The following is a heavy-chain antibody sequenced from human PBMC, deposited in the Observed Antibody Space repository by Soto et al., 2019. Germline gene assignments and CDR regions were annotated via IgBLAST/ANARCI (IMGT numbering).Heavy chain of an antibody. J-gene: IGHJ6*03. Sequence: SETLSLTCTVSGGSISSYYWSWIRQPPGKGLEWIGYIYYSGSTNYNPSLKSRVTISVDTSKNQFSLKLSSVTAADTAVYYCARALLSDYYYMDVWGKGTTVTVSS. CDR3: ARALLSDYYYMDV. CDR1: GGSISSYY. CDR2: IYYSGST. V-gene: IGHV4-59*01.